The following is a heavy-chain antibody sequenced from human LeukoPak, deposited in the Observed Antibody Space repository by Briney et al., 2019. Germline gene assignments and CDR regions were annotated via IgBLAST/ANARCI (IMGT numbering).Heavy chain of an antibody. CDR2: ISHHGSNE. D-gene: IGHD3-9*01. CDR3: ARVHDTTGYYHYFDS. J-gene: IGHJ4*02. V-gene: IGHV3-30*04. Sequence: GGSLRLSCEASGFTFSTYPMHWVRQAPDKGLEWVAMISHHGSNEYYADSVKGRFTISRDNSKNTLYLQMNNPRVGDTAIYYCARVHDTTGYYHYFDSWGQGTLVTVSS. CDR1: GFTFSTYP.